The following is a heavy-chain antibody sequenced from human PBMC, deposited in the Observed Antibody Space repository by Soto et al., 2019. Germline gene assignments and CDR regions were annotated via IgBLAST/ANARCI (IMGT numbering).Heavy chain of an antibody. J-gene: IGHJ6*02. CDR3: ARDGDYYDSSGYYYYYYGMDV. Sequence: ASVKVSCKASGYTFTSYGISWVRQAPGQGLEWMGWISAYNGNTNYAQKLQGRVTMTTDTSTSTAYMELRSLRSDDTAVYYCARDGDYYDSSGYYYYYYGMDVWGQGTTVTVSS. V-gene: IGHV1-18*04. CDR1: GYTFTSYG. D-gene: IGHD3-22*01. CDR2: ISAYNGNT.